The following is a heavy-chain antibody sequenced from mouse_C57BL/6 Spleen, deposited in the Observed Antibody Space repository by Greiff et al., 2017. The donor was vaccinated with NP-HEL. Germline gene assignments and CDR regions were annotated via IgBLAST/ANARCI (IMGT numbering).Heavy chain of an antibody. V-gene: IGHV1-42*01. CDR1: GYSFTGYY. J-gene: IGHJ4*01. D-gene: IGHD1-1*01. CDR3: ARSPLYYYGSSYNAMDY. Sequence: EVQLQQSGPELVKPGASVKISCKASGYSFTGYYMNWVKQSPEKSLEWIGEINPSTGGTTYNQKFKAKATLTVDKSSSTAYMQLKSLTSEDSAVYYCARSPLYYYGSSYNAMDYWGQGTSVTVSS. CDR2: INPSTGGT.